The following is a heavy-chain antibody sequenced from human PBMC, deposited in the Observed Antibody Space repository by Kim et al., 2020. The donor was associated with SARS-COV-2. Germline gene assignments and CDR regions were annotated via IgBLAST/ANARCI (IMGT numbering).Heavy chain of an antibody. CDR3: VIGDRGGTLYYSYYGMDV. J-gene: IGHJ6*02. V-gene: IGHV3-64D*06. D-gene: IGHD2-15*01. Sequence: KGRFTISRDNSKNTLYLQMSSLRAEDTAVYYCVIGDRGGTLYYSYYGMDVWGQGTTVTVSS.